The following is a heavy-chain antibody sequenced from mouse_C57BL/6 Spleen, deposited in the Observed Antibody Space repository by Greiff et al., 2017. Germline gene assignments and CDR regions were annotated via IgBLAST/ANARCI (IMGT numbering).Heavy chain of an antibody. CDR1: GFSLTSYG. D-gene: IGHD2-3*01. Sequence: QVQLKESGPGLVQPSQSLSITCTVSGFSLTSYGVHWVRQSPGKGLEWLGVIWRGGSTDYNAAFMSRLSITKDNSKSQVFFKMNSLQADDTAIYYCAKNLIYDGYLYYAMDYWGQGTSVTVSS. CDR2: IWRGGST. V-gene: IGHV2-5*01. J-gene: IGHJ4*01. CDR3: AKNLIYDGYLYYAMDY.